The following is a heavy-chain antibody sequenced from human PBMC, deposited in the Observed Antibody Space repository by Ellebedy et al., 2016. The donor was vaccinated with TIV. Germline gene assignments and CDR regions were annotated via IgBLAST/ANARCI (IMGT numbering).Heavy chain of an antibody. Sequence: SETLSLTCTVSGDYISRSNWWSWVRPPPGKGLQWIGEIFHTGSTNYNPSLKSRVTISVDTSKNQFSLRLTSVTAADTAIYYCASLSDYRVGFVDKPMVLGRWGQGALVTVSS. CDR1: GDYISRSNW. J-gene: IGHJ4*02. CDR2: IFHTGST. CDR3: ASLSDYRVGFVDKPMVLGR. V-gene: IGHV4-4*02. D-gene: IGHD5-18*01.